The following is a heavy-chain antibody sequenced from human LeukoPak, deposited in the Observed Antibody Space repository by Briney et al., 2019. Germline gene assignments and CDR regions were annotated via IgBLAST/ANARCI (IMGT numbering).Heavy chain of an antibody. D-gene: IGHD2-2*01. Sequence: GGSLRLSCAASGFTFSSYAMHWVRQASGKGLEWVAVISYDGSNKYYADSVKGRFTISRDNSKNTLYLQMNSLRAEDTAVYYCARVGLYCSSTSCYDPTPYYYYYGMDVWGQGTTVTVSS. CDR3: ARVGLYCSSTSCYDPTPYYYYYGMDV. CDR2: ISYDGSNK. CDR1: GFTFSSYA. J-gene: IGHJ6*02. V-gene: IGHV3-30-3*01.